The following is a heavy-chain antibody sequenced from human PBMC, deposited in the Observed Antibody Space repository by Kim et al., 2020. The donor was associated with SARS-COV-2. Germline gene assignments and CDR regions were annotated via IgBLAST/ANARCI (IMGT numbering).Heavy chain of an antibody. Sequence: ADSVKGRFTISRDNSKTTLYLQMNSLRDEDTSIYYCARDLGITYYYGMDVWGQGTTVTVSS. D-gene: IGHD3-16*01. CDR3: ARDLGITYYYGMDV. J-gene: IGHJ6*02. V-gene: IGHV3-30*01.